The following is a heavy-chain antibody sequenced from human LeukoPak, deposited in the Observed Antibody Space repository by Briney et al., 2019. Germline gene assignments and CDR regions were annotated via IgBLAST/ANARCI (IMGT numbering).Heavy chain of an antibody. CDR1: GFTFSSYN. Sequence: PGGSLRLSCAASGFTFSSYNMNWVRQAPGKGLEWVSYISSGSSTIYYADSVKGRFTVSRDNSKDTLYLQMNSLRAEDTAVYYCAKDKLYDFWSGYPGGYWGQGTLVTVSS. CDR2: ISSGSSTI. CDR3: AKDKLYDFWSGYPGGY. V-gene: IGHV3-48*01. D-gene: IGHD3-3*01. J-gene: IGHJ4*02.